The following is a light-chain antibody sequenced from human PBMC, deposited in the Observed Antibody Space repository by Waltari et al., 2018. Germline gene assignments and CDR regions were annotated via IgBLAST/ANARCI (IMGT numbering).Light chain of an antibody. CDR1: QGLVYSDGNSH. Sequence: DVVMTQSPLSLPVTLGHPASITCRSRQGLVYSDGNSHLNWFQQRPGQAPRPLIYRVSNRDTGVPDRFSGSGSGTDFTLTINRVEAEDVGVYYCMQGRHWPFTFGQGTKLEIK. J-gene: IGKJ2*01. CDR3: MQGRHWPFT. V-gene: IGKV2-30*01. CDR2: RVS.